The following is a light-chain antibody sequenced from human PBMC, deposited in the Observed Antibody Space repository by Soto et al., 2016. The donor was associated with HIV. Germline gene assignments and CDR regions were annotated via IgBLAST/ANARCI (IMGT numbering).Light chain of an antibody. V-gene: IGLV3-1*01. CDR3: QAWDRSTAV. J-gene: IGLJ2*01. Sequence: SYELTQPPSVSVSPGRTASLTCSGDKLGDKYACWYQQKAGQSPVVVIYQDKKRPSGIPERFSGSNSGNAATLTISGTQPMDEADYYCQAWDRSTAVFGGGTKLTVL. CDR2: QDK. CDR1: KLGDKY.